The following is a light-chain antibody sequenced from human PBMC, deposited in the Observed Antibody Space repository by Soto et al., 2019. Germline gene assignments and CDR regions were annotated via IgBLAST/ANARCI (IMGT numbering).Light chain of an antibody. V-gene: IGKV3-20*01. J-gene: IGKJ1*01. CDR2: DAS. CDR3: GQFVSAPPRT. CDR1: QSVSRH. Sequence: EIVSTQSPATLSLSPGERATLSCRASQSVSRHLAWYQQKPGQAPRLLIYDASNRATGIPDRFSGSGSGTDFTLTISRLEPEDFAVYYCGQFVSAPPRTFGQGTKVDIK.